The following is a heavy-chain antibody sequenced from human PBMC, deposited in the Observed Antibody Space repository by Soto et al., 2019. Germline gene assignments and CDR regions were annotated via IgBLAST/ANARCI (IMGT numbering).Heavy chain of an antibody. CDR1: GGTFSSYT. D-gene: IGHD5-12*01. CDR3: ARGGDGYNSLQHDGWFDP. V-gene: IGHV1-69*02. J-gene: IGHJ5*02. Sequence: QVQLVQSGAEVKKPGSSVKVSCKASGGTFSSYTISWVRQAPGQGLEWMGRIIPILGIANYAQKFQGRVTITADKSTSTAYMELSSLRSEDTAVYYCARGGDGYNSLQHDGWFDPWGQGTLVTVSS. CDR2: IIPILGIA.